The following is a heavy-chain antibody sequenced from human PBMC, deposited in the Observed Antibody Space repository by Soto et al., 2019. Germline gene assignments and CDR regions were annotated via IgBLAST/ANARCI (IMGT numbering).Heavy chain of an antibody. CDR3: ASSYCGGDCSVLYYYYGMDV. V-gene: IGHV1-18*01. CDR2: ISAYNGNT. J-gene: IGHJ6*02. CDR1: GYTFSSHG. Sequence: ASVKVSCKASGYTFSSHGISWVRQAPGRGLEWMGWISAYNGNTNYAQKLQGRVTMTTDTSTSTAYMELRSLRSDDTAVYYCASSYCGGDCSVLYYYYGMDVWGQGTTVTVSS. D-gene: IGHD2-21*02.